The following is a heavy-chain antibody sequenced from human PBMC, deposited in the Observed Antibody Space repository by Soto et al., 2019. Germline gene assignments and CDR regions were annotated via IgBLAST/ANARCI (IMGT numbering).Heavy chain of an antibody. CDR1: GFTFSSYA. J-gene: IGHJ4*02. D-gene: IGHD5-18*01. Sequence: GSLRLSCAASGFTFSSYAMSWVRQAPGKGLEWVSAISGSGGSTYYADSVKGRFTISRDNSKNTLYLQMNSLRAEDTAVYYCVKSGVQLWQSPYYFDYWGQGTLVTVPQ. CDR2: ISGSGGST. V-gene: IGHV3-23*01. CDR3: VKSGVQLWQSPYYFDY.